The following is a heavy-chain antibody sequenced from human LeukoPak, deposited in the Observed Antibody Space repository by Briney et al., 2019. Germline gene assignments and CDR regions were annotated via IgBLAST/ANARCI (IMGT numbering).Heavy chain of an antibody. CDR2: IYYSGST. V-gene: IGHV4-38-2*02. J-gene: IGHJ4*02. CDR3: ARGGDYYDSSGYAY. D-gene: IGHD3-22*01. CDR1: GYSISSGYY. Sequence: SETLSLTCTVSGYSISSGYYWGWIRQPPGKGLEWIGYIYYSGSTNYNPSLKSRVTISVDTSKNQFSLKLSSVTAADTAVYYCARGGDYYDSSGYAYWGQGTLVTVSS.